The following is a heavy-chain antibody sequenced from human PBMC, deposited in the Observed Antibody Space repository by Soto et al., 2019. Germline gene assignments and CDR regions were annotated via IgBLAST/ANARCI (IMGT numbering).Heavy chain of an antibody. V-gene: IGHV3-23*01. CDR1: GFTFSSYA. CDR2: ISGSGGST. D-gene: IGHD3-16*02. J-gene: IGHJ4*02. CDR3: AKAHITFGGVIARFDY. Sequence: GGSLRLSCAASGFTFSSYAMSWVRQAPGKGLEWVSAISGSGGSTYYADSVKGRFTISRDNSKNTLYLQMNSLRAEDTAVYYCAKAHITFGGVIARFDYWGQGTLVTVSS.